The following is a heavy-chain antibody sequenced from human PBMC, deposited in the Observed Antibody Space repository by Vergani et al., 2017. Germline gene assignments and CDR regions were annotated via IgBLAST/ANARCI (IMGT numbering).Heavy chain of an antibody. Sequence: QLVESGGDLVQPGRSLRLSCAASGFTFDDYAMHWVRQAPGKGLEWVSGINLNSDSIAYADSVKGRFTISRDNAKNSLYLQMNSLRAEYTALYYCVKDIAASGNYWYFDLWGRGTLVTVSS. CDR2: INLNSDSI. CDR1: GFTFDDYA. J-gene: IGHJ2*01. D-gene: IGHD6-13*01. V-gene: IGHV3-9*01. CDR3: VKDIAASGNYWYFDL.